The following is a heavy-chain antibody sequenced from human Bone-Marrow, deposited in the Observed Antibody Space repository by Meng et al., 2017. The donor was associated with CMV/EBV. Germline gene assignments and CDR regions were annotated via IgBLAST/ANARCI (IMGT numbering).Heavy chain of an antibody. CDR3: AHFYDFWSGSGMDV. D-gene: IGHD3-3*01. CDR1: GFSLSTSGVG. CDR2: IYWNDDK. V-gene: IGHV2-5*01. J-gene: IGHJ6*02. Sequence: SGPMLVKPTQTLTLTCTFSGFSLSTSGVGVGWIRQPPGKALEWLALIYWNDDKRYSPSLKSRLTITKDTSKNQVVLTMTNMDPVDTATYYCAHFYDFWSGSGMDVWGQGTTVTVSS.